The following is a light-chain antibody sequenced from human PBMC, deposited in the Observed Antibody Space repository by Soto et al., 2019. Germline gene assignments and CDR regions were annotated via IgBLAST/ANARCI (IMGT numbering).Light chain of an antibody. J-gene: IGKJ2*01. CDR3: QQYNNWPPYT. V-gene: IGKV3-15*01. CDR1: QGVNSN. Sequence: EIVMTQSPVTLSVSPGERATLSCRASQGVNSNVAWYQQKPGQAPRLLIYGADTRATGVPARFSGSGSGTEFTLPISSLQYEDFAVYYCQQYNNWPPYTFGQGTKLDIK. CDR2: GAD.